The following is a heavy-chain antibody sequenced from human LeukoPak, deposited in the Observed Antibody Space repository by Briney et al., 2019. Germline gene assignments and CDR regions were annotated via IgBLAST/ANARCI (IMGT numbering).Heavy chain of an antibody. J-gene: IGHJ4*02. Sequence: GGSLRLSCAASGFTLSSYEMNWVRQAPGKGLEWVSYISSSGSTIYYADSVKGRFTISRDNAKNSLYLQMNSLRAEDTAVYYCARWVTGTKLIPVWGQGTLVTVSS. CDR1: GFTLSSYE. V-gene: IGHV3-48*03. CDR2: ISSSGSTI. D-gene: IGHD1-20*01. CDR3: ARWVTGTKLIPV.